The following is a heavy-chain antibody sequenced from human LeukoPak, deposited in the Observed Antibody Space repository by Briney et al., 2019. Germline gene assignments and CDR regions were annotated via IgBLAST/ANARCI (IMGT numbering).Heavy chain of an antibody. CDR3: AKGESYSGSYSLY. J-gene: IGHJ4*02. D-gene: IGHD1-26*01. CDR1: GFTFSSYG. V-gene: IGHV3-33*06. Sequence: PGGSLRLSWAAAGFTFSSYGMHWVRQAPGKGREWGAVIWFDVSNEYYADSVKGRFTISSDRSKNTLYLHMNRLRAEDTAVYYCAKGESYSGSYSLYWGQGTLVTVSS. CDR2: IWFDVSNE.